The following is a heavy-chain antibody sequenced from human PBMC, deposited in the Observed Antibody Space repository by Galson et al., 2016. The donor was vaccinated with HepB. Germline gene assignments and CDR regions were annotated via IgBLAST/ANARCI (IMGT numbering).Heavy chain of an antibody. V-gene: IGHV3-23*01. D-gene: IGHD3-22*01. CDR1: GFTFDSYA. CDR3: VKGSSGYYYVSDH. J-gene: IGHJ4*02. CDR2: VLASGLST. Sequence: SLRLSCAASGFTFDSYAMNWVRQAPGKGLEWVSAVLASGLSTYYAASVRGRFTISRDNSKNTLSLQMDSLRAEDTAVYYCVKGSSGYYYVSDHWGQGTLVTVSS.